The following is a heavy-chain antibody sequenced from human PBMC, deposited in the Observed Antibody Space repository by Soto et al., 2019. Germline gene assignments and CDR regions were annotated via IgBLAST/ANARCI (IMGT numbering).Heavy chain of an antibody. CDR3: ARGGLNVLRYFDWLPHNWFDP. V-gene: IGHV5-51*01. CDR2: IYPGDSDT. CDR1: GYSFTSYW. J-gene: IGHJ5*02. Sequence: PGESLRISCKGSGYSFTSYWIGWVRQIPGKGLEWMGIIYPGDSDTRYSPSFQGQVTISADKSISTAYLQWSSLKASDTAMYYCARGGLNVLRYFDWLPHNWFDPWGQGTLVTVSS. D-gene: IGHD3-9*01.